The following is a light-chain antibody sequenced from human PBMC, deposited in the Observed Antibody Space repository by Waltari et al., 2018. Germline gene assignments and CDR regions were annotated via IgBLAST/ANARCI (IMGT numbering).Light chain of an antibody. CDR3: SSYAGNNNKV. J-gene: IGLJ1*01. V-gene: IGLV2-8*02. Sequence: QSALTQPPSASRSPGQSVAISCTGTSSDVGGCNYVSWYQQHPGKAPKLIIYEVSQRPSGVPDRFSGSKSGNTASLTVSGLQAEDEADYYCSSYAGNNNKVFGTGTKVTVL. CDR1: SSDVGGCNY. CDR2: EVS.